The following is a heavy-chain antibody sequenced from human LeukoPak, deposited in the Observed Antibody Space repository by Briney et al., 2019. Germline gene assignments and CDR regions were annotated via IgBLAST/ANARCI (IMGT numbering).Heavy chain of an antibody. D-gene: IGHD5-12*01. CDR1: GGSISSSNW. CDR2: IYHSGST. J-gene: IGHJ5*02. CDR3: ARDGGYSGYET. V-gene: IGHV4-4*02. Sequence: SETLSPTCAVSGGSISSSNWWSWVRQPPGKGPEWIGEIYHSGSTNYNPSLKSRVTISVDKSKNQFSLKLSSVTAADTAVYYCARDGGYSGYETWGQGTLVTVSS.